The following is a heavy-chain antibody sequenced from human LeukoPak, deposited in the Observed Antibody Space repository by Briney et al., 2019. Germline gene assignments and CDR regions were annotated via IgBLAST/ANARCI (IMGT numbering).Heavy chain of an antibody. V-gene: IGHV4-59*01. J-gene: IGHJ4*02. D-gene: IGHD3-10*01. CDR3: ARDWRGSGSYYSFDY. Sequence: KSSETLSLTCTVPGASITDYYWSWIRQPPGKGLEWIGYIYYSESTNYNPSLKSRVTISLDTSKKQFSLNLSSVTAADTAVYYCARDWRGSGSYYSFDYWGQGILVTVSS. CDR1: GASITDYY. CDR2: IYYSEST.